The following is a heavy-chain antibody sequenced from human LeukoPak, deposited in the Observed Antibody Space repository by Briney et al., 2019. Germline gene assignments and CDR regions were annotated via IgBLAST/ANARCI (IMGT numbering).Heavy chain of an antibody. J-gene: IGHJ4*02. Sequence: GGSLRLSCAASGFTFSTYAMSWVRQAPGKGPQWVSSISGNGGRTYFADSVKGRFTISRDNPKSTLYLQMNSLRADDTAVYYCAKGGQNYDFWRFDYWGQGTVVTVSS. D-gene: IGHD3-3*01. CDR3: AKGGQNYDFWRFDY. CDR1: GFTFSTYA. CDR2: ISGNGGRT. V-gene: IGHV3-23*01.